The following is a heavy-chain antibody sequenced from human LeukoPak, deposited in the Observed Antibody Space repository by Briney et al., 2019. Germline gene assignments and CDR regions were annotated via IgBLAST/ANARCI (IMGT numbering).Heavy chain of an antibody. Sequence: GGSLRLSCAASGFTFSSYGMHWVRQAPGKGLEWVAFIRYDGSNKYYADSVKGRFTISRDNSKNTLYLQMNGLRAEDTAVYYCAKIRGITMIVVGDAFDIWGQGTMVTVSS. J-gene: IGHJ3*02. CDR1: GFTFSSYG. D-gene: IGHD3-22*01. V-gene: IGHV3-30*02. CDR2: IRYDGSNK. CDR3: AKIRGITMIVVGDAFDI.